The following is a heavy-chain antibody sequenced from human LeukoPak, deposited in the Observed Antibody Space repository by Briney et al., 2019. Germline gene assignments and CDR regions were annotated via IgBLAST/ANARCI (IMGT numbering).Heavy chain of an antibody. CDR2: IYYSGST. V-gene: IGHV4-30-4*01. J-gene: IGHJ4*02. CDR1: GGSISSGDYY. CDR3: ARTATGTTGGFDY. D-gene: IGHD1-7*01. Sequence: SQTLSLTCTVSGGSISSGDYYWSWLRQPPGKGLEWIGYIYYSGSTYYNPSLKSRVTISVDTSKNQFSLKLSSVTAADTAVYYCARTATGTTGGFDYWGQGTLVTVSS.